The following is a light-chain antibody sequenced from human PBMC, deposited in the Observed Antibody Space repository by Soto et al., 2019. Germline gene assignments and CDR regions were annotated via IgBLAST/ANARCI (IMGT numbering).Light chain of an antibody. J-gene: IGLJ1*01. CDR2: EVT. Sequence: QSALTQPPSASGSPGQSVTISCTGTSSDVGGYNFVSWYQQHPGKAPKLMIYEVTKRPSGVPDRFSGSKSGNTASLPVSGLQAEDEADYYCSSYAGSNSRYVFGTGTKVTVL. CDR3: SSYAGSNSRYV. CDR1: SSDVGGYNF. V-gene: IGLV2-8*01.